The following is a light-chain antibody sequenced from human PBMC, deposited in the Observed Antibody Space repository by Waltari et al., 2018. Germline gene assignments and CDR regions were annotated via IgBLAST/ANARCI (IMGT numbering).Light chain of an antibody. Sequence: DIQLTQSPSILSASVGDRVTITCRASQGISSYLAWYQQKPGKAPKLLIYAASTLQSGVPSRFSGSGSGTEFTLTISSLQPEDFATYYCQQLNSYPNFGQGTRLEIK. CDR2: AAS. J-gene: IGKJ5*01. CDR3: QQLNSYPN. V-gene: IGKV1-9*01. CDR1: QGISSY.